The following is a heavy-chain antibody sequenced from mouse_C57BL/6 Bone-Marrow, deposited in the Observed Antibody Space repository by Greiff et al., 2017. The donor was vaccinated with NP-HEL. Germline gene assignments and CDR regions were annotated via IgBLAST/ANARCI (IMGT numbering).Heavy chain of an antibody. J-gene: IGHJ2*01. D-gene: IGHD1-1*01. CDR1: GYTFTDYE. CDR2: IDPETGGT. Sequence: VQLQESGAELVRPGASVTLSCKASGYTFTDYEMHWVKQTPVHGLEWIGAIDPETGGTAYNQKFKGKAILTADKSSSTAYMELRSLTSEDSDVYCCTRGRTTVVEEGCYWGQGTTLTVSS. CDR3: TRGRTTVVEEGCY. V-gene: IGHV1-15*01.